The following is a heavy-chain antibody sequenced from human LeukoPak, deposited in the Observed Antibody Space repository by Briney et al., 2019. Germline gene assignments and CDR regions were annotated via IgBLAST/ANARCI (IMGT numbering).Heavy chain of an antibody. CDR3: ARDAISSGS. D-gene: IGHD1-26*01. CDR1: GFTFSSYA. J-gene: IGHJ4*02. V-gene: IGHV3-48*02. Sequence: GGSLRLSCAASGFTFSSYAMSWVRQAPGNGLEWVSYISSSGLTTNYADSVKGRFTIFRDNVKNLVYLQMNRLTDEDTAVYYCARDAISSGSWGQGTLITVSS. CDR2: ISSSGLTT.